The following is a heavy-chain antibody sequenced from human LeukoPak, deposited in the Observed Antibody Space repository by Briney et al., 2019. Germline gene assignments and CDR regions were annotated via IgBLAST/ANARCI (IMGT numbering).Heavy chain of an antibody. V-gene: IGHV3-30*02. CDR3: AKGVGGYCSSASCYTGPFDY. CDR1: GFTFSTYG. CDR2: IGYDVGNK. Sequence: GRSLSLSCAASGFTFSTYGTHSVRHEPGKWPEWVTFIGYDVGNKYSAASVKGRFTISRDNSKNTLYLQMNSLRAEDTAVYYCAKGVGGYCSSASCYTGPFDYWGQGTLVTVSS. D-gene: IGHD2-2*02. J-gene: IGHJ4*02.